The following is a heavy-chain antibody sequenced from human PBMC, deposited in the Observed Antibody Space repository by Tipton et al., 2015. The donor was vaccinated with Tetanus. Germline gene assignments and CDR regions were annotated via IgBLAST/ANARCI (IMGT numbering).Heavy chain of an antibody. Sequence: SLRLSCAASGFTFSSYVINWVRQAPGKGLEWVSYISRSGSTIYYADSVKGRFTISRDNAKNSLYLQMNTLRAEDTALYYCARAPISYRYSGSYSFQDAFDMWGQGTMVTVSS. CDR2: ISRSGSTI. CDR3: ARAPISYRYSGSYSFQDAFDM. J-gene: IGHJ3*02. D-gene: IGHD1-26*01. CDR1: GFTFSSYV. V-gene: IGHV3-48*03.